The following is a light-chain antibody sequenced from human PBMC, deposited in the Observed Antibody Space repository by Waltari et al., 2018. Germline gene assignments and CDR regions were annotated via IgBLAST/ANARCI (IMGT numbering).Light chain of an antibody. CDR3: QTWGAGIRV. CDR2: INRDGSH. CDR1: SGHSNYA. Sequence: QLVLTQSPSASASLGASVKLTCTLSSGHSNYAIAWHQQQAEEGPRVLMKINRDGSHNKGDGIPGRCSGSTAGAGRYLTIASLQSEDEADYYCQTWGAGIRVFGTGTKVTVL. V-gene: IGLV4-69*01. J-gene: IGLJ1*01.